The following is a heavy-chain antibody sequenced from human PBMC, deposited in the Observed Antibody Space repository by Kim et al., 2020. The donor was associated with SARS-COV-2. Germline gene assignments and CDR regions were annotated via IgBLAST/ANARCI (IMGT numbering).Heavy chain of an antibody. V-gene: IGHV4-34*01. CDR2: T. CDR3: ARGATDKNFDY. Sequence: TNHNPSLKSRVTISVDTSKTPFSLKLSSVTAADTAVYYCARGATDKNFDYWGQGTLVTVSS. J-gene: IGHJ4*02.